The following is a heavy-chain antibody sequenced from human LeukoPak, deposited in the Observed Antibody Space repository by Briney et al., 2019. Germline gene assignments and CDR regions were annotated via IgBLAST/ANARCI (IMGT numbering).Heavy chain of an antibody. Sequence: SETLSLTCTVSGGSISSYYWSWIRQPPVKGLEWIGYIYYSGSTNYNPSLKSRVTISVDTSKNQFSLKLSSVTAADTAVYYCPSSLAVARTNWFDPWGQGTLVTVSS. CDR1: GGSISSYY. J-gene: IGHJ5*02. CDR2: IYYSGST. CDR3: PSSLAVARTNWFDP. V-gene: IGHV4-59*08. D-gene: IGHD6-19*01.